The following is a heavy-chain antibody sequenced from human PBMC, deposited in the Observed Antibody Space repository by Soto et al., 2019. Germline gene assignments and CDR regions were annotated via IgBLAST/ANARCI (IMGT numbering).Heavy chain of an antibody. CDR2: TVNKDFSYTT. V-gene: IGHV3-72*01. D-gene: IGHD2-2*01. Sequence: EGQLVESGGGLVQPGGSLRLSCTSSEFSLSGQYLDWVRQAPGQGLEWVGRTVNKDFSYTTEYAAAVKGRFNISRDDSENSLYLQMTSLRTEDTAVYYCVRERYAGFEYWGQGALVTVSS. CDR3: VRERYAGFEY. J-gene: IGHJ4*02. CDR1: EFSLSGQY.